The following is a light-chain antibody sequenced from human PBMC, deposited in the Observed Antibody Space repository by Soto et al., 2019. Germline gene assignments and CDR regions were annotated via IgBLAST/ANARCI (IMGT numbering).Light chain of an antibody. Sequence: EIVMTQSASTLSGSPGERATLSWGASQSVSSSYLAWYQQNRGQAPRLLIYGASSRATGIPDSFSGSLSGTDFTLTISSLETEDFSVYYCQQRYNWPITFGQGTRLEIK. V-gene: IGKV3D-20*02. CDR2: GAS. J-gene: IGKJ5*01. CDR3: QQRYNWPIT. CDR1: QSVSSSY.